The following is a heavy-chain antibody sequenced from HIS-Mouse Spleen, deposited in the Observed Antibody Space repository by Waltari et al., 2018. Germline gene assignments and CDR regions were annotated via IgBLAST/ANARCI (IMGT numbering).Heavy chain of an antibody. V-gene: IGHV3-30*04. J-gene: IGHJ3*02. D-gene: IGHD3-10*01. CDR2: ISYDGSNK. CDR1: GFTFSSYA. Sequence: QVQLVESGGGVVQPGRSLRLSCAASGFTFSSYAIHWVRQAPGKGLVWVAAISYDGSNKYYADSVKGRFTISRDNSKNTLYLQMNSLRAEDTAVYYCARRGKKTDAFDIWGQGTMVTVSS. CDR3: ARRGKKTDAFDI.